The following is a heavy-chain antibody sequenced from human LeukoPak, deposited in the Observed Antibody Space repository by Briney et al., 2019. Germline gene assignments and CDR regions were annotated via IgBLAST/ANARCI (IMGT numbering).Heavy chain of an antibody. Sequence: GGSLRLSCAASGFIFSSYSMNWVRQAPGKGLEWVSAISGSGGSTYYADSVKGRFTISRDNSKNTLYLQMNSLRAEDTAVYYCAKERSVRGVMCDYWGQGTLVTVSS. CDR3: AKERSVRGVMCDY. V-gene: IGHV3-23*01. D-gene: IGHD3-10*01. CDR1: GFIFSSYS. J-gene: IGHJ4*02. CDR2: ISGSGGST.